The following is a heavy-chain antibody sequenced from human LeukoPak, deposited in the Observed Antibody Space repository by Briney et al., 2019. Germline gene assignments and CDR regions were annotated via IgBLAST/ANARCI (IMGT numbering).Heavy chain of an antibody. CDR3: AKDAAYYDFWSGYPDY. J-gene: IGHJ4*02. V-gene: IGHV3-23*01. CDR1: GFIFSTYT. CDR2: ISGSGGST. Sequence: PSGGSLRLSCAASGFIFSTYTMSWVRQAPGKGLEWVSAISGSGGSTYYADSVKGRFTISRDNSKNTLYLQMNSLRAEDTAVYYCAKDAAYYDFWSGYPDYWGQGTLVTVSS. D-gene: IGHD3-3*01.